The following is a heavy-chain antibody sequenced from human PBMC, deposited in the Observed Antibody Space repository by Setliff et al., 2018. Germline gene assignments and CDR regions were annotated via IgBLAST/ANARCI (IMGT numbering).Heavy chain of an antibody. D-gene: IGHD3-10*01. Sequence: SETLSLTCTVSGDSISSGTYYWGWIRQPPGKGLEWIGTIYYSGTTYYNPSLKSRVTISVDTSKNQFSLKLSSVTAADTAVYYCARRGYYYGWGDSNAFDIWGQGTMVTVSS. V-gene: IGHV4-39*01. CDR1: GDSISSGTYY. J-gene: IGHJ3*02. CDR2: IYYSGTT. CDR3: ARRGYYYGWGDSNAFDI.